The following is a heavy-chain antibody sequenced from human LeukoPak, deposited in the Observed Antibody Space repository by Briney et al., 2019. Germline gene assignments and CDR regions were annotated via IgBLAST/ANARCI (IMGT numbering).Heavy chain of an antibody. D-gene: IGHD1-26*01. J-gene: IGHJ4*02. Sequence: SVKVSCKASGYTFTGYYMHWVRQAPGQGLEWMGWINPNSGGTNYAQKFQGRVTMTRDTSVSTAYMELSRLRSDDTAVYYCARDQWELLNYFDYWGQGTLVTVSS. CDR1: GYTFTGYY. CDR2: INPNSGGT. CDR3: ARDQWELLNYFDY. V-gene: IGHV1-2*02.